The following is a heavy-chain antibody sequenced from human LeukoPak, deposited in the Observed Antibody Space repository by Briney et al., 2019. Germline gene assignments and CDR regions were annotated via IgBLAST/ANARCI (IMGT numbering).Heavy chain of an antibody. CDR2: IIPILGIA. CDR1: GGTFSSYA. Sequence: APVKVSCKASGGTFSSYAISWVRQAPGQGLEWMGRIIPILGIANYAQKFQGRVTITADKSTSTAYMELSSLRSEDTAVYYCARSYYYDSSGYYYSYFQHWGQGTLVTVSS. CDR3: ARSYYYDSSGYYYSYFQH. J-gene: IGHJ1*01. D-gene: IGHD3-22*01. V-gene: IGHV1-69*04.